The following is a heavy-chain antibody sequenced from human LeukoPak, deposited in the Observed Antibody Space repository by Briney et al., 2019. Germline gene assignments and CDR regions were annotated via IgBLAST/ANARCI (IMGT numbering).Heavy chain of an antibody. D-gene: IGHD2-2*01. CDR1: GGSISSTNYY. CDR2: IYYSGST. J-gene: IGHJ6*02. CDR3: ARVGGTNYYYYGMDV. Sequence: SETLSLTCTVSGGSISSTNYYWGWIRQPPGKGLEWIGSIYYSGSTNYNPSLKSRVTISVDTSKNQFSLKLSSVTAADTAVYYCARVGGTNYYYYGMDVWGQGTTVTVSS. V-gene: IGHV4-39*07.